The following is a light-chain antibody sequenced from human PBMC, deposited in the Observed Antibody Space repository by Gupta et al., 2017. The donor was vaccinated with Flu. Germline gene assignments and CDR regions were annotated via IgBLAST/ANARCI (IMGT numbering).Light chain of an antibody. J-gene: IGLJ3*02. CDR1: DIGSKS. Sequence: SYVLTQPPSVSVAPGQTARITCGGSDIGSKSVHWYQQRPGQAPVVVVNDDSDRPSGIPERFSGSNSGNTATLTISRVEGGDEADYYCQVWDTDSEHWVFGGGTKLFVL. V-gene: IGLV3-21*02. CDR3: QVWDTDSEHWV. CDR2: DDS.